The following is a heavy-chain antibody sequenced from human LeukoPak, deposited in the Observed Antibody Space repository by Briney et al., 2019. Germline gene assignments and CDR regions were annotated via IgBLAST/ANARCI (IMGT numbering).Heavy chain of an antibody. CDR3: ARPLGVHSAPLKY. D-gene: IGHD3-3*01. CDR2: INPNTGVT. V-gene: IGHV1-2*02. CDR1: GYIFSDYY. J-gene: IGHJ4*02. Sequence: ASVKVSCKASGYIFSDYYLHWVRQAPGQGPELLGWINPNTGVTKSSQTFQGRVAMTRDTSINTAYMEMTSLTFDDTAVYYCARPLGVHSAPLKYRGQGTLVTVSS.